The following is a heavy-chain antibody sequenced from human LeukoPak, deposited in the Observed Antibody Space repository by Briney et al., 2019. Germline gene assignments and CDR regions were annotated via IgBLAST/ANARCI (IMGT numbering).Heavy chain of an antibody. J-gene: IGHJ6*03. CDR1: GFTFSSYA. CDR2: ISGSGGGT. CDR3: AGRRIFGVVLRSYYMDV. D-gene: IGHD3-3*01. V-gene: IGHV3-23*01. Sequence: GGSLRLSCAASGFTFSSYAMSWVRQAPGKGLEWVSAISGSGGGTYYADSVKGRFTISRDNSKNTLYLQMNSLRAEDTAVYYCAGRRIFGVVLRSYYMDVWGKGTTVTVSS.